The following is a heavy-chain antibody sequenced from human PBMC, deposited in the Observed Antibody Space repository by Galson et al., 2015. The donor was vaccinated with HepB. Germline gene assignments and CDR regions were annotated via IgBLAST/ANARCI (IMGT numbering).Heavy chain of an antibody. V-gene: IGHV3-23*01. D-gene: IGHD3-3*01. J-gene: IGHJ4*02. Sequence: SLRLSCAASGFTFSSYAMSWVRQAPGKGLEWVSAISGSGGSTYYADSVKGRFTISRDNSKNTLYLQMNSLRAEDTAVYYCAKPPSLAAYYDFWSGYHYYFDYWGQGTLVTVSS. CDR1: GFTFSSYA. CDR2: ISGSGGST. CDR3: AKPPSLAAYYDFWSGYHYYFDY.